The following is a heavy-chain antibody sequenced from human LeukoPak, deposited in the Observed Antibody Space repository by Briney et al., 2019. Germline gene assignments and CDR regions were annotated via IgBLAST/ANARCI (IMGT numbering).Heavy chain of an antibody. D-gene: IGHD1-7*01. J-gene: IGHJ6*03. Sequence: SETLSLTCAVYGGSFSGYYWSWIRQPPGKGLEWIGEINHSGSTNYNPSLKSRVTISVDTSKNQFSLKLSSVTAADTAVYYCARGQRGWNYPQADYYYYMDVWGKGTTVTVSS. CDR3: ARGQRGWNYPQADYYYYMDV. V-gene: IGHV4-34*01. CDR2: INHSGST. CDR1: GGSFSGYY.